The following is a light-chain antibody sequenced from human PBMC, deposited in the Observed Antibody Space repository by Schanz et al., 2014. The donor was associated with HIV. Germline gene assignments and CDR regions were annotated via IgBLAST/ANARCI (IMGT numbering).Light chain of an antibody. J-gene: IGLJ2*01. CDR3: ISYTSDTVL. CDR1: SSDIGAFDY. V-gene: IGLV2-14*03. Sequence: QSALTQPASVSGSPGQSITISCSGTSSDIGAFDYVSWYQQYPGKAPKLMIYDVNTRPSGVSSRFSGSESGITASLTISGLQPEDEADYYCISYTSDTVLFGGGTKLTVL. CDR2: DVN.